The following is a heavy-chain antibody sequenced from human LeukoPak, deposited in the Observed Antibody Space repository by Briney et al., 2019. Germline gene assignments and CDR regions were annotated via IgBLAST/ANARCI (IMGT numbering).Heavy chain of an antibody. V-gene: IGHV5-51*01. Sequence: GDSLKISCKGSGYSFTNYWIGWVRQMPGKGLEWMGIIYPTDSDTRYSPSFQGQVTISADKSISSAYLQWSSLRATDTGIYDGVRSGISEGEYWGQGTLVTVSS. CDR3: VRSGISEGEY. CDR2: IYPTDSDT. J-gene: IGHJ4*02. CDR1: GYSFTNYW. D-gene: IGHD4-23*01.